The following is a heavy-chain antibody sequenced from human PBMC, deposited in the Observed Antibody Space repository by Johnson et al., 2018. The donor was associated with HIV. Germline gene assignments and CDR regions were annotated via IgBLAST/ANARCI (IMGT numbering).Heavy chain of an antibody. J-gene: IGHJ3*02. D-gene: IGHD5-18*01. Sequence: MLLVESGGGLIQPGGSLRLSCAASGFTVSTYYMTWVRQASGQGLELVSLLSSRGKTYYADSVQGRFTISRDNAKNSLYLQMNSLRAEDTAVYYCARGRGYIAPKLSGGAAFDIWGQGTMVTVSS. CDR1: GFTVSTYY. V-gene: IGHV3-53*01. CDR2: LSSRGKT. CDR3: ARGRGYIAPKLSGGAAFDI.